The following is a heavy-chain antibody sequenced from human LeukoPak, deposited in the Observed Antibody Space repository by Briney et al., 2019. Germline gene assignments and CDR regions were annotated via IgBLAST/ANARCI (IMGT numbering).Heavy chain of an antibody. Sequence: GRSLRLSCEASGFTFSSYGLHWVRQAPGKGLEWVAVISYDGSNKYYADSVKGRFTISRDNSRNTLYLQMNSLRDEDTAVYYCARRSNPPGRIDHWGQGTLVTVSS. J-gene: IGHJ4*02. CDR2: ISYDGSNK. CDR1: GFTFSSYG. CDR3: ARRSNPPGRIDH. D-gene: IGHD1-14*01. V-gene: IGHV3-30*03.